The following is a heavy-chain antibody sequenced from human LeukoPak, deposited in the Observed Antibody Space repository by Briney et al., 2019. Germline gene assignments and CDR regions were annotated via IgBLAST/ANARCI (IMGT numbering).Heavy chain of an antibody. J-gene: IGHJ4*02. D-gene: IGHD2-15*01. V-gene: IGHV3-23*01. Sequence: GSLRLSCAASGFTFTNHAMSWVRQAPGKGLEWVSSISAGDSNIYYAESVKGWFTISRDNSKSTLNLQINNLRDEDTAVYYCARVPREGYCSGGSCHVFYFDYWGQGALVTVSS. CDR3: ARVPREGYCSGGSCHVFYFDY. CDR1: GFTFTNHA. CDR2: ISAGDSNI.